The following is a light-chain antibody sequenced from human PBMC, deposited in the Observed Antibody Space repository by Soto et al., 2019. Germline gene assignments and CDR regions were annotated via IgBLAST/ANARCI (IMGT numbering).Light chain of an antibody. J-gene: IGKJ2*01. CDR1: HSISTW. CDR2: DAS. CDR3: QQYSGYLYS. Sequence: DIQMTQSPSTLSASVGDTVTVTCRASHSISTWLAWYQQKPGKAPNLLIYDASNLESGVPSRFSGSGSGTEFTLTISGLQPDDFATYYCQQYSGYLYSFGQGTNLEIK. V-gene: IGKV1-5*01.